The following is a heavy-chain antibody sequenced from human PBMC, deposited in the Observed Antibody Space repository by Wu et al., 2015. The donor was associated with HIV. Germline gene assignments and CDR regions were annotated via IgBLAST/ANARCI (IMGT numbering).Heavy chain of an antibody. D-gene: IGHD3-9*01. CDR2: IIPIFGTA. Sequence: QVQLVQSGTEVKKPGSSVKVSCKASGGTFSSYAISWVRQAPGQGLEWMGGIIPIFGTANYAQKFQGRVTITADESTSTAYMELTSLRSEDTAVYYCARSPVKRYFDWLGEYFQHWGQGTLVTVSS. J-gene: IGHJ1*01. CDR1: GGTFSSYA. V-gene: IGHV1-69*13. CDR3: ARSPVKRYFDWLGEYFQH.